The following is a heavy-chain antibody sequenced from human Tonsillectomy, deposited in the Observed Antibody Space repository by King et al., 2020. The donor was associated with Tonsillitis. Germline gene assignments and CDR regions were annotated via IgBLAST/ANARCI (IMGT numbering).Heavy chain of an antibody. CDR3: AADSGRYGATSFDFLLEY. Sequence: QLVQSGAELKNPGASVKVSCKASGHPFNNNGITWVRQAPGQGLEWLGWISLYNGDTNYAQRLQGRVTVTTDTSTTTAYMELRSLRSDDTAVYYCAADSGRYGATSFDFLLEYWGQGTLVTVSS. J-gene: IGHJ4*02. V-gene: IGHV1-18*01. CDR1: GHPFNNNG. CDR2: ISLYNGDT. D-gene: IGHD1-26*01.